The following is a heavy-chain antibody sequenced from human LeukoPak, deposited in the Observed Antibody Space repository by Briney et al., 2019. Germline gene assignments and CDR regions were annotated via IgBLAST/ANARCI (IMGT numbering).Heavy chain of an antibody. CDR1: GFTFSTYW. J-gene: IGHJ4*02. CDR2: IKGDGSTT. Sequence: PGGSLRLSCATSGFTFSTYWMHWFRQVPGKGLVWVSRIKGDGSTTRSADSVKGRFAISRDNAKNPLFLQMNSLRVEDTALYYCARDWDFWGQGVLVTVSS. V-gene: IGHV3-74*01. CDR3: ARDWDF. D-gene: IGHD1-26*01.